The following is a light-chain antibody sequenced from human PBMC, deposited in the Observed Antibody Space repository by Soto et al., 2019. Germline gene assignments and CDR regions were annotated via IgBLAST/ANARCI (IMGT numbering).Light chain of an antibody. Sequence: EIVLTQSAGTLSSSPGERATLSCRASQSIDNRYLAWYQHKPGQAPRLLIYATSSRATGIPDRFGGSGSGTDFTLTINRLEPVDFAVYYCQQYFGSSWTFGQGTKVDIK. CDR2: ATS. CDR1: QSIDNRY. V-gene: IGKV3-20*01. CDR3: QQYFGSSWT. J-gene: IGKJ1*01.